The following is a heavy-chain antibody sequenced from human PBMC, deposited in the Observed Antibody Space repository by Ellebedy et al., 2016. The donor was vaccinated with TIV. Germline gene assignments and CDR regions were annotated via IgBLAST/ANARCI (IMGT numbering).Heavy chain of an antibody. Sequence: GESLKISCAASGFTFSDHYMHWARQAPGKGLVWVSRMDTEGSLTNYADSVKGRFTISRDNAKNMLFLQMNSLRADDTAVYYCARVAADYGSGRYHPEHLDIWGLGTMVTVST. CDR3: ARVAADYGSGRYHPEHLDI. J-gene: IGHJ3*02. CDR1: GFTFSDHY. V-gene: IGHV3-74*01. D-gene: IGHD3-10*01. CDR2: MDTEGSLT.